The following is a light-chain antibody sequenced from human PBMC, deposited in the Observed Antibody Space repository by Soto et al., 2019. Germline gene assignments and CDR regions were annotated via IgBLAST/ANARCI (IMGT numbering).Light chain of an antibody. CDR1: QSVSSD. CDR3: QQYNTWPLT. CDR2: SAS. J-gene: IGKJ4*01. Sequence: ETVMTQSPATLSVSPGQRATLSCRASQSVSSDLAWYQQKLGQSPRLLIYSASTRAAGVPARFSGSGSGTEFTLTISSLQSEDFAVYYCQQYNTWPLTFGGGTKVEIK. V-gene: IGKV3-15*01.